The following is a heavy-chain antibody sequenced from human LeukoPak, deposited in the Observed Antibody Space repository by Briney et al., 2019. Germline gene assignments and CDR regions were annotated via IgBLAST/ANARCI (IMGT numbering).Heavy chain of an antibody. Sequence: GSSVKVSCKASGGTFSSYAISWVRQAPGQGLEWMGGIIPIFGTANYAQKFQGRVTITADESTSTAYMELRSLRSDDTAVYYCARGWDFDAFDIWGQGTMVTVSS. CDR2: IIPIFGTA. CDR1: GGTFSSYA. V-gene: IGHV1-69*01. D-gene: IGHD1-26*01. CDR3: ARGWDFDAFDI. J-gene: IGHJ3*02.